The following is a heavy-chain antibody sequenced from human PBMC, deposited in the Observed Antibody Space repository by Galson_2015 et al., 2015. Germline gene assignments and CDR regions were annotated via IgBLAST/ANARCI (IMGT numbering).Heavy chain of an antibody. V-gene: IGHV1-3*01. CDR2: INAGNGNT. CDR1: GYAFTSYA. D-gene: IGHD1-26*01. CDR3: ASGYSGSYYAFDI. J-gene: IGHJ3*02. Sequence: SVKVSCKASGYAFTSYAMHWVRQAPGQRLEWMGWINAGNGNTKCSQKFQGRVTITRDTSASTAYMELSSLRSEDTAVYYCASGYSGSYYAFDIWGQGTMVTVSS.